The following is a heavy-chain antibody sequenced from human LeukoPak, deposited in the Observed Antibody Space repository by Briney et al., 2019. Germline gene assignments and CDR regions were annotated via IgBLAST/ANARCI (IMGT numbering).Heavy chain of an antibody. CDR1: GYTFTGYY. D-gene: IGHD3-10*01. CDR3: ARGYGSGSYRTNWFDP. J-gene: IGHJ5*02. CDR2: INPNSGGT. V-gene: IGHV1-2*02. Sequence: ASVKVSCKASGYTFTGYYMHWVRQAPGQGLEWMGWINPNSGGTNYAQKFQGRVTMTRDTSISTAYMELSRLRSDDTAVYYCARGYGSGSYRTNWFDPWGQGTLVTVSP.